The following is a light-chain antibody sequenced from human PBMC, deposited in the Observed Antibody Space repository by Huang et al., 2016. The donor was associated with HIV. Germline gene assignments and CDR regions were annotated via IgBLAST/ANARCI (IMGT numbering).Light chain of an antibody. CDR2: AAS. CDR3: QQYYNTTLS. V-gene: IGKV1-NL1*01. J-gene: IGKJ4*01. CDR1: RGISNS. Sequence: DIQMTQSPSSLSASVGDRVTITCRASRGISNSLAWYQQQPGKAPKLLIYAASRLPGGVPSIFSGSGSRTDYTLTISSLQPEDSATYYCQQYYNTTLSFGGGTKVEIK.